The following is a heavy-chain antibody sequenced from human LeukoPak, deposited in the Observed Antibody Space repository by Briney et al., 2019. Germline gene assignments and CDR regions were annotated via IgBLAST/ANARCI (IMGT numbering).Heavy chain of an antibody. J-gene: IGHJ4*02. Sequence: GRSLRLSCAASGFTFSSYAMHWVRQAPGKGLEWVAVISYDGSNKYYPDSVKGRFTISRDNSKNTLYLQMNSLRAEDTAVYYCAREQQQLAHFDYWGQGTLVSVSS. CDR1: GFTFSSYA. D-gene: IGHD6-13*01. CDR3: AREQQQLAHFDY. CDR2: ISYDGSNK. V-gene: IGHV3-30*01.